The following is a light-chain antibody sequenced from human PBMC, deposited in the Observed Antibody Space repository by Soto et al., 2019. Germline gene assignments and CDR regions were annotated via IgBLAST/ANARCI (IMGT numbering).Light chain of an antibody. V-gene: IGKV3-20*01. J-gene: IGKJ1*01. CDR2: AIS. CDR1: QDVLNNY. CDR3: QQFGTPPWT. Sequence: DIVLTQSPGTLSLSPGERATLSCRATQDVLNNYLAWFQQKPGQAPRLLISAISTMASGIPDRFSGSGSGTHFNLPISRLEPEDFAVYYCQQFGTPPWTFGQGTKVDIK.